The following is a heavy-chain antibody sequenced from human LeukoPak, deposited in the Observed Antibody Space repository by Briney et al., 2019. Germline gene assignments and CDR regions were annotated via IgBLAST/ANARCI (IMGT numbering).Heavy chain of an antibody. CDR1: GVSISSYY. V-gene: IGHV4-59*08. J-gene: IGHJ4*02. CDR3: ARHQPGIAAPGVDY. D-gene: IGHD6-13*01. CDR2: IYYSGST. Sequence: SETLSLTCTVSGVSISSYYWSWIRQPPGKGLEWIGYIYYSGSTNYNPSLKSRVTISVDTSKNQFSLKLSSVTAADTAVYYCARHQPGIAAPGVDYWGQGTLVTVSS.